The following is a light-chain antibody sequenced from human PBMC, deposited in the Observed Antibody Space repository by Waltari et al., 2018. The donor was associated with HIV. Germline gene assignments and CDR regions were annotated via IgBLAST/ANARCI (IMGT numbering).Light chain of an antibody. CDR1: SSDVGKYDF. CDR2: DVT. CDR3: CSYAGGPFV. Sequence: QSALTQPASVSGSPGQSVNMSCTGTSSDVGKYDFVSWYQHTPGQAPHLIIYDVTTRPSGVSLRFSGSKSGNTASLTISGLQAEDEANYYCCSYAGGPFVFGSGT. J-gene: IGLJ1*01. V-gene: IGLV2-23*02.